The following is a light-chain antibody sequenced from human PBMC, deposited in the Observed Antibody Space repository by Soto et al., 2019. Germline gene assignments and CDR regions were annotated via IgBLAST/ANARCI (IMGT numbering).Light chain of an antibody. CDR2: LGS. V-gene: IGKV2-28*01. CDR1: QSLLHSNGYNY. CDR3: MQALQTPHI. Sequence: DIVMTQSPLSLPVTPGEPASISCRSSQSLLHSNGYNYLDWYLQKPGQSPQLLIYLGSNRASGVPDRFRGSGSGTDFTLKISRVEAEDVGVYYCMQALQTPHIFGQGTKLEIK. J-gene: IGKJ2*01.